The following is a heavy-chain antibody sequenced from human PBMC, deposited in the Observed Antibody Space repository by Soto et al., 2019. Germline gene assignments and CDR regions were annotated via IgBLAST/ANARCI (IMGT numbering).Heavy chain of an antibody. CDR3: AREFVSFLFDI. CDR2: IKQDGSEK. V-gene: IGHV3-7*05. Sequence: GGSLRLSCAASGFSFSTYWMSWVRQVPGKGLEWVANIKQDGSEKNYVDSVKGRFTISRDNAKSSLYLQMNSLRAEDTAVYYCAREFVSFLFDIWGQGTMVTVSS. J-gene: IGHJ3*02. CDR1: GFSFSTYW.